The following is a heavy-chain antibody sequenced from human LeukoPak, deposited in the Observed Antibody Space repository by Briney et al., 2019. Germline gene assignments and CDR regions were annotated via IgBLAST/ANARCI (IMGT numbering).Heavy chain of an antibody. Sequence: ASVKVSCKASGYTFTSYYMHWVRQAPGQGLEWMGIINPSGGSTSYAQKFQGRVTMTRDTSTSTVYMELSSLRSEDTAVYYCARDRRVGALWLVEPGYWGQGTLVTGSS. CDR1: GYTFTSYY. CDR2: INPSGGST. V-gene: IGHV1-46*01. J-gene: IGHJ4*02. CDR3: ARDRRVGALWLVEPGY. D-gene: IGHD2-21*01.